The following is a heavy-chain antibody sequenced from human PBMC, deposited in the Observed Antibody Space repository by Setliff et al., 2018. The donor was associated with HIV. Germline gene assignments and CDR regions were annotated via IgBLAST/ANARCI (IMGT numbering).Heavy chain of an antibody. V-gene: IGHV4-34*01. CDR2: INHSGST. D-gene: IGHD1-1*01. Sequence: PSETLSLTCAVYGGSFSGYYWSWIRQPPGKGLEWIGEINHSGSTNYNPSLKSRVTISVDTSKNQFSLSLRSVTAADTAVYYCARGSWKDGAQGYFFDHWGQGTLVTVSS. CDR3: ARGSWKDGAQGYFFDH. CDR1: GGSFSGYY. J-gene: IGHJ4*02.